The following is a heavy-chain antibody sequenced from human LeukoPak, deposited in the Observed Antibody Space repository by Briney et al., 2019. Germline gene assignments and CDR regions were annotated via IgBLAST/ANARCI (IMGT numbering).Heavy chain of an antibody. Sequence: PSETLSLTCAINGGSFSGYFWSWIRQPPGKGLEWIGEINHSGSTYYNASLKSRITISVDTSKRQFSLRMNSVTAADTAVYFCAGYYSSIYGMDVWGQGTSVTVSS. J-gene: IGHJ6*02. V-gene: IGHV4-34*01. CDR3: AGYYSSIYGMDV. CDR1: GGSFSGYF. CDR2: INHSGST. D-gene: IGHD3-3*01.